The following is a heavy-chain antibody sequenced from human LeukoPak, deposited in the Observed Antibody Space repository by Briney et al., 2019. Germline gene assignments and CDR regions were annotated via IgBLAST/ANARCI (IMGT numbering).Heavy chain of an antibody. Sequence: GGSLRLSCAASGFTFSSYGMHWVRQAPGKGLEWVAVISYDGSNKYYADSVKGRFTISRDNSKNTLYLQMNSLRAEDTAVYYCAKDRASCSGGSCYTPQSDYWGQGTLVTVSS. D-gene: IGHD2-15*01. J-gene: IGHJ4*02. CDR2: ISYDGSNK. CDR3: AKDRASCSGGSCYTPQSDY. CDR1: GFTFSSYG. V-gene: IGHV3-30*18.